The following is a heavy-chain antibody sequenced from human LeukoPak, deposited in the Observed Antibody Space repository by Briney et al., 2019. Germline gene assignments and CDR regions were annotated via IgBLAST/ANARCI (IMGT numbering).Heavy chain of an antibody. D-gene: IGHD5-18*01. CDR1: GGSISSYY. J-gene: IGHJ3*02. CDR2: IYYSGST. V-gene: IGHV4-59*08. CDR3: ARHGGYSYADDAFDI. Sequence: PSETLSLTCTVSGGSISSYYWSWIRQPPGKGLEWIGYIYYSGSTNYNPSLKSRVTISVDTSKNQFSLKLSSVTAADTAVYYCARHGGYSYADDAFDIWGQGTMVTVSS.